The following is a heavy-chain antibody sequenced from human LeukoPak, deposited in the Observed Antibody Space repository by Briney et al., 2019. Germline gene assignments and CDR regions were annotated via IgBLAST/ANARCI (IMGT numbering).Heavy chain of an antibody. Sequence: PSETLSLTCTVSGGSISSSSYYWGWIRQPPGKGLEWIGSIYYSGSTYYNPSLKSRVSISVDTSKNQFSLKLSSVTAVDTAVYYCANAPGRAMIPFDYWGQGTLVTVSS. CDR1: GGSISSSSYY. V-gene: IGHV4-39*01. J-gene: IGHJ4*02. D-gene: IGHD3-10*01. CDR2: IYYSGST. CDR3: ANAPGRAMIPFDY.